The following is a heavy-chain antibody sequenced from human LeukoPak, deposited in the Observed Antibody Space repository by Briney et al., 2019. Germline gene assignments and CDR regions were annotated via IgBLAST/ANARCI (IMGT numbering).Heavy chain of an antibody. J-gene: IGHJ4*02. D-gene: IGHD5-18*01. CDR2: ISYDGSNK. CDR1: GFTFSSYG. V-gene: IGHV3-30*03. CDR3: VRGLWTAMGAGAY. Sequence: GGSLRLSCAASGFTFSSYGMHWVRQAPGKGLEWVAVISYDGSNKYYADSVKGRFTISRDNSKNTLYLQMNSLRAEDTAVSYCVRGLWTAMGAGAYWGQGTLVAVSS.